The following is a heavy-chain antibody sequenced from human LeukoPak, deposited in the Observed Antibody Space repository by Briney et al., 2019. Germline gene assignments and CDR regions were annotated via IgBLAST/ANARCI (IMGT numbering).Heavy chain of an antibody. D-gene: IGHD7-27*01. Sequence: ASVKVSCKASGYTFTGYYMHWVRQAPGQGLEWMGWINPNSGGTNYAQKFQGRVTMTRDTSISTAYMELSRLRSDDTAVYYCARAENWGNWRMSAFDIWGQGTMVTVSS. CDR2: INPNSGGT. J-gene: IGHJ3*02. CDR3: ARAENWGNWRMSAFDI. CDR1: GYTFTGYY. V-gene: IGHV1-2*02.